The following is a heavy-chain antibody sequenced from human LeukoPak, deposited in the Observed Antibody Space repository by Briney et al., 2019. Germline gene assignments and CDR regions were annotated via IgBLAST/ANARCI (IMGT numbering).Heavy chain of an antibody. J-gene: IGHJ4*02. CDR3: ARGHCSSGDCLSLDY. CDR1: GYTFTSYD. D-gene: IGHD2-21*02. CDR2: MNPNSGNT. Sequence: ASVKVSCKASGYTFTSYDINWVRQATGQGLEWMGWMNPNSGNTGYAQKFQGRVTMTTDTSTSTAYMELRSLRSDDTAVYYCARGHCSSGDCLSLDYWGQGTLVTVSS. V-gene: IGHV1-8*01.